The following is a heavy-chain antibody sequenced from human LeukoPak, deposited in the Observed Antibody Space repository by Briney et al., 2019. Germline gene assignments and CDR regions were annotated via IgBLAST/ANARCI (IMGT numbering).Heavy chain of an antibody. CDR2: ISSSSIDI. Sequence: GGSLRLSCAASGFTFSSYTMNWVRQVPGKGLEWLSSISSSSIDIYYADSMKGRFTIFRENAKNSLFLQMNSLRDEDTAVYYCARARDGYNRGGDYWGQGTLVTVSS. CDR1: GFTFSSYT. D-gene: IGHD5-24*01. CDR3: ARARDGYNRGGDY. J-gene: IGHJ4*02. V-gene: IGHV3-21*01.